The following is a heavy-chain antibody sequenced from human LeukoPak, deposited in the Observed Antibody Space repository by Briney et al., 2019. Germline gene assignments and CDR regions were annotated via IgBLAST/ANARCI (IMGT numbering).Heavy chain of an antibody. V-gene: IGHV4-39*07. CDR1: GGSISSSGYY. J-gene: IGHJ3*02. CDR3: ARGSGGGAAAVGAFDI. D-gene: IGHD6-13*01. Sequence: SQTLSLTCTVSGGSISSSGYYWGWIRQPPGKGLEWIGTIYHGGSTNYNPSLKSRVTISVDKSKNQFSLKLSSVTAADTAVYYCARGSGGGAAAVGAFDIWGQGTMVTVSS. CDR2: IYHGGST.